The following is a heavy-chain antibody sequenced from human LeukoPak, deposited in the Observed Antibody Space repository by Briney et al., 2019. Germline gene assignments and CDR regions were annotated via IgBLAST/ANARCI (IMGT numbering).Heavy chain of an antibody. J-gene: IGHJ5*02. Sequence: ASVKVSCKASGYTFTSYYMHWVRQAPGQGLEWMGIINPSGGSTSYAQKFQGRVTMTRDTSTSTVYMELSSLRSEDTAVYYCATGITGTWGLKRRGGWFDPWGQGTLVTVSS. CDR1: GYTFTSYY. CDR2: INPSGGST. V-gene: IGHV1-46*01. CDR3: ATGITGTWGLKRRGGWFDP. D-gene: IGHD1-20*01.